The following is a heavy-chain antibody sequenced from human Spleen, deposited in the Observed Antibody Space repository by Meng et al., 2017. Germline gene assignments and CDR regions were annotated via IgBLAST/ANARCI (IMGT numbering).Heavy chain of an antibody. J-gene: IGHJ6*02. D-gene: IGHD4-11*01. CDR3: ARDVSRYRDYSDYYGMDV. V-gene: IGHV4-39*07. CDR1: GGSIRNTNYY. CDR2: VYYSGIT. Sequence: SETLSLTCTVSGGSIRNTNYYWNWVRQPPGKGLEWIGSVYYSGITYYNPSLESRVTISLNTSTNQFSLELRSVTAADTAVYYCARDVSRYRDYSDYYGMDVWGQGTTVTVSS.